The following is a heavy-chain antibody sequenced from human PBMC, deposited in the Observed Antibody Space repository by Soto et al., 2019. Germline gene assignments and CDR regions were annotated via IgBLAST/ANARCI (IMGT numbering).Heavy chain of an antibody. CDR2: IWSEGRIR. J-gene: IGHJ6*03. V-gene: IGHV3-33*01. CDR3: ARATEPPRGHNHYHMDV. CDR1: GFTFGSYG. Sequence: QAQLVESGGGVVQPGGSLQLSCAASGFTFGSYGMHWVRQAPGKGLEWVAIIWSEGRIRNYEDSVKGRFTISRDEFNKTLFLHMNRLRAVDTCVYYCARATEPPRGHNHYHMDVWGQGTTVTVSS. D-gene: IGHD1-1*01.